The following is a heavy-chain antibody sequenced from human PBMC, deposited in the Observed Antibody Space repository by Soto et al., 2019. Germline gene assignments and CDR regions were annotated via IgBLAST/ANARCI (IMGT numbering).Heavy chain of an antibody. V-gene: IGHV3-15*01. D-gene: IGHD4-4*01. CDR3: CVIKRRDQYSTSGYWFDP. CDR1: GFTFSHAW. J-gene: IGHJ5*02. CDR2: IKSKADGETK. Sequence: EMHLVDSGGGLVKPGGSLRLSCAASGFTFSHAWMGWVRQAPGRGLEWVGRIKSKADGETKDYGAPVRGRFTISRDDSQDILYLHMNSLRIEDTAVYYCCVIKRRDQYSTSGYWFDPWGPGTLVTVSS.